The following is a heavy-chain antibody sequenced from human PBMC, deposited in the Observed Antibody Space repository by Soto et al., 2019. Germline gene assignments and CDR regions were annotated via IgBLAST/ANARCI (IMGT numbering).Heavy chain of an antibody. Sequence: GGSLRLSCAASGFTVSSNYMNWVRQAPGKGLEWVSIIYSGGSTYYADSVKGRFTISRDNSKNTLYLQMNSLTAEDSAVYYCARLRLATNYFDYWGQGALVTVSS. CDR3: ARLRLATNYFDY. CDR1: GFTVSSNY. J-gene: IGHJ4*02. CDR2: IYSGGST. D-gene: IGHD5-12*01. V-gene: IGHV3-53*01.